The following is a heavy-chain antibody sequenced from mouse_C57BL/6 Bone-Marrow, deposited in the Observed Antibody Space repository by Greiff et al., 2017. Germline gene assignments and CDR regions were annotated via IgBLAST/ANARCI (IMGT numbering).Heavy chain of an antibody. CDR1: GYTFTSYW. CDR3: ARYGNFYFDY. Sequence: VQLQQPGAELVKPGASVKLSCKASGYTFTSYWMHWVKQRPGQGLEWIGMIHPNSGSTNYNEKFKSKATLTVDKSSITAYMQLSILTSEDSAVYYCARYGNFYFDYWGQGTTLTVSS. CDR2: IHPNSGST. J-gene: IGHJ2*01. D-gene: IGHD2-1*01. V-gene: IGHV1-64*01.